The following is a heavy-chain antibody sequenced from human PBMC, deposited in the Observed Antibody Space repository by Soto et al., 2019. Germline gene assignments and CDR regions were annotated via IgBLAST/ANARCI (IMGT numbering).Heavy chain of an antibody. CDR3: ANREEARPF. V-gene: IGHV4-4*02. J-gene: IGHJ4*02. CDR2: IHRSRGT. D-gene: IGHD6-6*01. Sequence: QVQLQESGPGLVSPLGTLSLTCAVSGGSINTDSWWTWVRQPPGKGLEWIGEIHRSRGTNYNSSLQSRVPLTIDRATNHFSLKLYSVTGADTALYYRANREEARPFWGQGTLVTVSS. CDR1: GGSINTDSW.